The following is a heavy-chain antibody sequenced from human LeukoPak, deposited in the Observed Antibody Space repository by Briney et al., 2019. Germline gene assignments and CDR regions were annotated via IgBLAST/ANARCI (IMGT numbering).Heavy chain of an antibody. V-gene: IGHV3-53*01. Sequence: PGGSLRLSCAASGFTVSSNYMSWVRQAPGKGLEWVSVIYSGGSTYYADSVKGRFTISRGNSKNTLYLQMNSLRAEDTAVYYCARETYYYDSSGYGSAFDIWGQGTMVTVSS. J-gene: IGHJ3*02. D-gene: IGHD3-22*01. CDR1: GFTVSSNY. CDR2: IYSGGST. CDR3: ARETYYYDSSGYGSAFDI.